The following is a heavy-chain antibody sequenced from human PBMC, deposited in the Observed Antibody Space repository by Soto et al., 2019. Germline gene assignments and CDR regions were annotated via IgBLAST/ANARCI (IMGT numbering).Heavy chain of an antibody. CDR3: ARPANTVADHFDL. Sequence: GESLKISCKASGYSFTKFWIGWVRQMPGKGLEYMGIIYPGDSDTRYSPSFQGQVTISADQSINTAYLQWDSLKASDTAIYYCARPANTVADHFDLWGQGTPVTVYS. V-gene: IGHV5-51*01. J-gene: IGHJ4*02. D-gene: IGHD4-17*01. CDR1: GYSFTKFW. CDR2: IYPGDSDT.